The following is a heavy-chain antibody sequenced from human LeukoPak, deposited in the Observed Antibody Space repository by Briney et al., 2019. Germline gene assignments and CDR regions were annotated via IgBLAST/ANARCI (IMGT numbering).Heavy chain of an antibody. CDR2: IYYSGST. CDR1: GGSISSSSYY. CDR3: ARHQYSSGWYKGYYFDY. J-gene: IGHJ4*02. D-gene: IGHD6-19*01. V-gene: IGHV4-39*01. Sequence: PSETLSLTCTVSGGSISSSSYYWGWIRQPPGRGLEWIGSIYYSGSTYYNPSLKSRVTISVDTSKNQFPLKLSSVTAADTAVYYCARHQYSSGWYKGYYFDYWGQGTLVTVSS.